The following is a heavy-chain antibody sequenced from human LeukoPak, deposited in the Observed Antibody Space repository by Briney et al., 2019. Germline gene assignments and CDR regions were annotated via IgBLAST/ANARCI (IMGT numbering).Heavy chain of an antibody. CDR1: GGSISSGSYY. J-gene: IGHJ3*02. Sequence: PSQTLSLTCTVSGGSISSGSYYWSWIRQPAGKGLEWIGRIYTSGSTNYNPSLKSRVTISVDTSKNQFSLKLSSATAADTAVYYCARARDIVVVPAALDIWGQGTMVTVSS. CDR2: IYTSGST. V-gene: IGHV4-61*02. CDR3: ARARDIVVVPAALDI. D-gene: IGHD2-2*01.